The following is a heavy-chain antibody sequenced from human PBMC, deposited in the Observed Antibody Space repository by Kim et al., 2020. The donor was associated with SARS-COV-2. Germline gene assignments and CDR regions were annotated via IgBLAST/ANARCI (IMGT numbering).Heavy chain of an antibody. V-gene: IGHV4-4*02. Sequence: SETLSLTCAVSGGSISSSNWWSWVRQPPGKGLEWIGEIYHSGSTNYNPSLKSRVTISVDKSKNQFSLKLSSVTAADTAVYYCARAFNYYGSELNGMDVWGQGTTVTVSS. CDR3: ARAFNYYGSELNGMDV. CDR1: GGSISSSNW. D-gene: IGHD3-10*01. CDR2: IYHSGST. J-gene: IGHJ6*02.